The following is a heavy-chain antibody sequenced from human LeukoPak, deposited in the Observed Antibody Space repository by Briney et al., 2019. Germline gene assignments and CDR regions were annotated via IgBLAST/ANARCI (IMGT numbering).Heavy chain of an antibody. J-gene: IGHJ4*02. CDR2: INPSSGST. CDR3: ARTYSSSWSYCDS. V-gene: IGHV1-46*01. D-gene: IGHD6-13*01. CDR1: GYTFTSYY. Sequence: ASVKVSCKASGYTFTSYYMHWVRQAPGQGLEWMGIINPSSGSTRFAQMFQDRVTMTRDTSTSAVYMELSSLTSEDTAMYYCARTYSSSWSYCDSWGQGTLVSVSS.